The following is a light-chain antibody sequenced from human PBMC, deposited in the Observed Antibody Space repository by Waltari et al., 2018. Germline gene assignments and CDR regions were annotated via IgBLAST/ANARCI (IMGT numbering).Light chain of an antibody. J-gene: IGKJ1*01. CDR1: QTVSTY. V-gene: IGKV3-11*01. CDR3: HQRSLWPWT. CDR2: DAS. Sequence: IVLTQSPATLSLSPGERATLSCRASQTVSTYLAWFQQKPGQATRLLIYDASTRAPGIPARFSGSGSGTDFSLTISSLEPEDFAVYYCHQRSLWPWTFGQGTKVAIK.